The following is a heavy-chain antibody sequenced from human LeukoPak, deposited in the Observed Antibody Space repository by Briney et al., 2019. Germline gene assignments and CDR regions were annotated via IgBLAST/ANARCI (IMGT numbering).Heavy chain of an antibody. CDR3: ARQPFAPSSTTEYYYYGMDV. V-gene: IGHV1-69*13. Sequence: SVKVSCKASGGTFSSYAISWVRQAPGQGLEWMGGIIPIFGTANYAQKFQGRVTITADESTSTAYMGLSSLRSEDTAVYYCARQPFAPSSTTEYYYYGMDVWGQGTTVTVSS. CDR1: GGTFSSYA. D-gene: IGHD2-2*01. J-gene: IGHJ6*02. CDR2: IIPIFGTA.